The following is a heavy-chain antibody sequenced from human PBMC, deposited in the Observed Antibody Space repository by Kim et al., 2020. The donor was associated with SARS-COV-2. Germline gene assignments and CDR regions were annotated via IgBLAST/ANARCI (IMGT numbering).Heavy chain of an antibody. Sequence: AKRFQGRVTITADESTGTAYMELSSLRSEDTAVYYCARGVNHDYGDYYFDYWGQGTLVTVSS. CDR3: ARGVNHDYGDYYFDY. D-gene: IGHD4-17*01. J-gene: IGHJ4*02. V-gene: IGHV1-69*01.